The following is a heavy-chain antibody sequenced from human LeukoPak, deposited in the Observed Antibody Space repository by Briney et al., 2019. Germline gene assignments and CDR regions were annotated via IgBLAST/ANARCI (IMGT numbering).Heavy chain of an antibody. J-gene: IGHJ3*02. CDR1: GFTFSSYS. Sequence: GRSLRLSCAASGFTFSSYSMHWVRQAPGKGLEWVAVISNDGSIKYYADSVKGRFTISRDNSKNTLYLQMNSLRAEDTAVYYCARGQGLKGAFDIWGQGTVVTVSS. V-gene: IGHV3-30-3*01. CDR3: ARGQGLKGAFDI. CDR2: ISNDGSIK.